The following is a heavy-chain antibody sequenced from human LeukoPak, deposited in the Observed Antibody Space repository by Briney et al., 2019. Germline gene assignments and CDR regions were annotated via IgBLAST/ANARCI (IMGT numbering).Heavy chain of an antibody. CDR3: AKGGGSYYRNAFDI. CDR2: ISPSGSSI. D-gene: IGHD1-26*01. J-gene: IGHJ3*02. V-gene: IGHV3-11*01. Sequence: GGSLRLSCAVSGLTFSDYYMSWTRQAPGKGPELVSYISPSGSSIFYVDSVKGRFTISRDNAKNSLYLQMNSLRAEDTAVYYCAKGGGSYYRNAFDIWGQGTMVTVSS. CDR1: GLTFSDYY.